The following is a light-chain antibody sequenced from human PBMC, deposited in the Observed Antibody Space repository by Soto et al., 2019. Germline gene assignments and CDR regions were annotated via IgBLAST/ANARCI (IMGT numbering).Light chain of an antibody. CDR1: QSVNSNY. CDR3: QQYGNSGVT. V-gene: IGKV3-20*01. CDR2: GVS. Sequence: EIVLTQSPGALSLSPGERATLSCRASQSVNSNYLAWHQQKPGQAPRLLIYGVSSRATGIPDRFSGSGSGTDFTLTISRLEPEDFAVYYCQQYGNSGVTFGPGTRLEIK. J-gene: IGKJ5*01.